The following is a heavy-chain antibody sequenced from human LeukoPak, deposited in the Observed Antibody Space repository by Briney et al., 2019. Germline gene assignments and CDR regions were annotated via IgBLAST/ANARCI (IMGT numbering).Heavy chain of an antibody. Sequence: GGSLRLSCAASGFTFSNYGMHWVRQAPGKGLEGVSRISYDGSNKYYADSVKGRFTISRDNSKNTLYLQMNSLRAEDTAVYYCAKGRAVAGGYYFDYWGQGTLVTVSS. CDR3: AKGRAVAGGYYFDY. D-gene: IGHD6-19*01. J-gene: IGHJ4*02. V-gene: IGHV3-30*18. CDR2: ISYDGSNK. CDR1: GFTFSNYG.